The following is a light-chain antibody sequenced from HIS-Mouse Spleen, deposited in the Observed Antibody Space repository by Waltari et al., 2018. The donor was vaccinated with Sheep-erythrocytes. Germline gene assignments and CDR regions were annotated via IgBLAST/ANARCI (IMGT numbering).Light chain of an antibody. CDR1: SSAVGGYNY. CDR3: CSYAGSYNHV. CDR2: DVS. Sequence: QSALTQPRSVSGSPGQSVTISCTGTSSAVGGYNYVSWYQQHPGKAPKLMIYDVSKRPSGVPDLFSGSKSGNTASLTISGLQAEDEADYYCCSYAGSYNHVFATGTKVTVL. J-gene: IGLJ1*01. V-gene: IGLV2-11*01.